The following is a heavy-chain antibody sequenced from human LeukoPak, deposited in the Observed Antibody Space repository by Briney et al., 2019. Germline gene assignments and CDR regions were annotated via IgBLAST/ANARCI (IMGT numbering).Heavy chain of an antibody. CDR3: ARDFDS. CDR1: GXPFSSFH. V-gene: IGHV4-4*07. CDR2: IYTSGST. J-gene: IGHJ4*02. Sequence: SETLSLTCTVSGXPFSSFHWSWIRQPAGKGLEWLGPIYTSGSTNYSPSLKSRLTMSVDASKHQFSLKLSSVTAADTAVYYCARDFDSWGQGTLVTVSS.